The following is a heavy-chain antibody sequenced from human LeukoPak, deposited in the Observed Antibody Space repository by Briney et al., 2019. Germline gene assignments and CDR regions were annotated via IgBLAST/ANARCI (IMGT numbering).Heavy chain of an antibody. CDR1: GFTFSSYG. J-gene: IGHJ4*02. V-gene: IGHV3-7*01. Sequence: GGSLRLSCAASGFTFSSYGMHWVRQAPGKGLEWVANIKQDGSEKYYVDSVKGRFTIPRDNAKDSLYLQMNSLRAEDTAVYYCARDFGNYYDFWSGYYGPSFDYWGQGTLVTVSS. D-gene: IGHD3-3*01. CDR3: ARDFGNYYDFWSGYYGPSFDY. CDR2: IKQDGSEK.